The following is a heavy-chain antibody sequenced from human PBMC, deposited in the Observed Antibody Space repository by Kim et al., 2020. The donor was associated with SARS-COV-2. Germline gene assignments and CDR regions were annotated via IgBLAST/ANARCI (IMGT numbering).Heavy chain of an antibody. CDR3: TTDLGSSGYTARLGDAFDS. V-gene: IGHV3-15*01. CDR2: IKSKTDGWTT. Sequence: GGSLRLSCAASGFTFSNAWMSWVRQAPGKGLDWVGRIKSKTDGWTTDYAAPVTGRFTISRDDSKNTLYLEMNSLKTEDTAVYYCTTDLGSSGYTARLGDAFDSWGQGTMVTVSS. CDR1: GFTFSNAW. D-gene: IGHD6-19*01. J-gene: IGHJ3*02.